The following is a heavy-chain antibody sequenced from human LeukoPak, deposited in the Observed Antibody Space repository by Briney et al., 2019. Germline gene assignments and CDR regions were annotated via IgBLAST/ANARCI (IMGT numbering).Heavy chain of an antibody. D-gene: IGHD3-3*01. CDR3: ARVKNYDFWSGPVYYFDY. Sequence: PGGSLRLSCAASGFTFGNYWMSWVRQAPGKGPEWVAHINMDGSEKYYVDSVKGRFTISRDNAKNSLYLQMNSLRAEDTALYYCARVKNYDFWSGPVYYFDYWGQGTLVTVSS. V-gene: IGHV3-7*03. CDR2: INMDGSEK. CDR1: GFTFGNYW. J-gene: IGHJ4*02.